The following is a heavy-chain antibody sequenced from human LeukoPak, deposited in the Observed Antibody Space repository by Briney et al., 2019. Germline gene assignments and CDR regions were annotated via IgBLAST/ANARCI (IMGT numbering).Heavy chain of an antibody. J-gene: IGHJ5*02. V-gene: IGHV3-48*01. Sequence: GGSLRLSCAASGFTFSYYSMNWVRQAPGKRLEWISYIGSGSSTIYYADSVKGRFTVSRDDAKNPLFLQMNSLRAADTAIYYCALTKEYSGLFDPWGQGTLVTVSS. CDR1: GFTFSYYS. CDR2: IGSGSSTI. D-gene: IGHD5-12*01. CDR3: ALTKEYSGLFDP.